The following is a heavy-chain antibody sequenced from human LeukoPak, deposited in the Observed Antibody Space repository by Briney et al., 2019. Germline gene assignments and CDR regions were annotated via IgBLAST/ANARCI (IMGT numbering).Heavy chain of an antibody. CDR2: ISSSSSYI. J-gene: IGHJ6*02. CDR3: ARDSSGDRSGYLYYYYYYGMDV. CDR1: GFTFSSYS. D-gene: IGHD3-22*01. V-gene: IGHV3-21*01. Sequence: PGGSLRLSCAASGFTFSSYSMNWVRQAPGKGLEWVSSISSSSSYIYYADSVKGRFTISRDYAKNSIDLQMNSLRAEDTAVYYCARDSSGDRSGYLYYYYYYGMDVWGQGTTVTVSS.